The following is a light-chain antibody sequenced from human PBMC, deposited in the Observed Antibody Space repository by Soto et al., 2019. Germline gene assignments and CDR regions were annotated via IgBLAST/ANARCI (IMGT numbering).Light chain of an antibody. Sequence: QSVLSQPASVTGSPGQPITISCAGTSSVVGSYNFVSWYQQHPGKAPKLMICDVTNRPSGVSDRFSGSRSGNTASLTISGLQAEDEADYYCCSYASSSTHVFGSGTKVPVL. CDR3: CSYASSSTHV. CDR1: SSVVGSYNF. V-gene: IGLV2-23*02. J-gene: IGLJ1*01. CDR2: DVT.